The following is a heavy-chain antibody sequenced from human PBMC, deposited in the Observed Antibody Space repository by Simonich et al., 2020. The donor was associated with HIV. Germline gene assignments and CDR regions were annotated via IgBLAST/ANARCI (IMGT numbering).Heavy chain of an antibody. J-gene: IGHJ5*02. V-gene: IGHV4-34*01. CDR2: IYHSGST. CDR1: GGSFSGYY. CDR3: AREGYSGYDRGWFDP. D-gene: IGHD5-12*01. Sequence: QVQLQQWGAGLLKPSETLSLTCAVYGGSFSGYYWSWIRQPPGKGLEWIGSIYHSGSTNYHPSLKSRVTISVDTSKNQFSLKLSSVTAADTAVYYCAREGYSGYDRGWFDPWGQGNLVTVSS.